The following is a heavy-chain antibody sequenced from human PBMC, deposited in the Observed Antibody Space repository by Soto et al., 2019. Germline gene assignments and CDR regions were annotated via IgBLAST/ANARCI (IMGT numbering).Heavy chain of an antibody. Sequence: QVQLVESGGGVVQPGRSLRLSCAASGFAFSSYPLHWVRRAPGKGLEWVAVLSYNGNNHYYADSVKGRFTISRDNSKNTLYLQMDSLRSEDTAVYYCAIDLSHSSGSGRLDSWGQGTLVTVSS. V-gene: IGHV3-30-3*01. J-gene: IGHJ4*02. CDR1: GFAFSSYP. CDR3: AIDLSHSSGSGRLDS. CDR2: LSYNGNNH. D-gene: IGHD3-10*01.